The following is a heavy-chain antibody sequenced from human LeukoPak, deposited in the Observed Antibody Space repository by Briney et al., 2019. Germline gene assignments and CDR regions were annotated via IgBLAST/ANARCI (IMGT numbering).Heavy chain of an antibody. CDR2: ISGDGGST. J-gene: IGHJ6*02. CDR1: GFTFDDYA. V-gene: IGHV3-43*02. CDR3: AKDGAIVVVPAAITDYYYGMDV. Sequence: PGGSLRLSCAASGFTFDDYAMHWVRQAPGKGLEWVSLISGDGGSTYHADSVKGRFTISRDNSKNSLYLQMNSLRTEDTALYYCAKDGAIVVVPAAITDYYYGMDVWGQGTTVTVSS. D-gene: IGHD2-2*02.